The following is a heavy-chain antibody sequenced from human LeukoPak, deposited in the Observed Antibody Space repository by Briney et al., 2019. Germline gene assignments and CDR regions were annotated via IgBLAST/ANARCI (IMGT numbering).Heavy chain of an antibody. Sequence: GRSLRLSCAASGFTFSSYAMHWVRQAPGKGLEWVAVISYDGSNKYYADSVKGRFTISRDNSKNTLYLQMNSLRAEDTAVYYCARVHQYYGGDCYSPWFDPWGQGTLVTVSS. CDR1: GFTFSSYA. CDR2: ISYDGSNK. CDR3: ARVHQYYGGDCYSPWFDP. V-gene: IGHV3-30-3*01. D-gene: IGHD2-21*02. J-gene: IGHJ5*02.